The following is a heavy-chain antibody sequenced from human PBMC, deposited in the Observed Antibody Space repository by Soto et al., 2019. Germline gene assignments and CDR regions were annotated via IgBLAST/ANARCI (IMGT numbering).Heavy chain of an antibody. V-gene: IGHV3-23*01. J-gene: IGHJ4*02. CDR3: AKDAYSSGGGYFDY. CDR2: ISGSGAVT. D-gene: IGHD6-19*01. CDR1: GFTFNNFA. Sequence: PGGSLRLSCAASGFTFNNFAMSWVRQAPGKGLEWVATISGSGAVTHYADSVKGRFSISRDKSKNSLYLQMNSLRAEDTALYYCAKDAYSSGGGYFDYWGQGTLVTVSS.